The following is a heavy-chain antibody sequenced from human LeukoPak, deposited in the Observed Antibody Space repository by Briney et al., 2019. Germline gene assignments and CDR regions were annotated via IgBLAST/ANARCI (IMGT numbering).Heavy chain of an antibody. CDR2: ISGSGGST. V-gene: IGHV3-23*01. CDR1: GFTFSSYA. CDR3: AKVPTYYYDSSGYYL. J-gene: IGHJ5*02. Sequence: PGGSLRLSCAASGFTFSSYAMSWVRQAPGKGLEWVSAISGSGGSTYYADSVKGRFTISRDNSKNTLYLQMNRLRAEDTAVYYCAKVPTYYYDSSGYYLWGQGTLVTVSS. D-gene: IGHD3-22*01.